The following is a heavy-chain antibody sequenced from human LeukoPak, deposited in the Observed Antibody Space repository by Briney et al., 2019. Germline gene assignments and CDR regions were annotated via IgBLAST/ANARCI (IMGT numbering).Heavy chain of an antibody. D-gene: IGHD1-1*01. J-gene: IGHJ4*02. V-gene: IGHV1-18*01. CDR2: ISTDNGDT. Sequence: GASVKVSCKSTGYTFTTYGITWVRQSPGQGLEWMGWISTDNGDTNYAQKLQGRVTMTTDTSTSTAYMELSRLRSDDTAVYYCAILSIRTYTRVVFSPDLEGQNAIDYWGQGTLVTVSS. CDR3: AILSIRTYTRVVFSPDLEGQNAIDY. CDR1: GYTFTTYG.